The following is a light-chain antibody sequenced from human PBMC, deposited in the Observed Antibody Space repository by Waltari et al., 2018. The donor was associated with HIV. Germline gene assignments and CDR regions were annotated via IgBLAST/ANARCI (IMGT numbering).Light chain of an antibody. CDR1: QSVGNY. Sequence: EIVLTQSPATLSLSPGERATLSCRASQSVGNYLAWYQHKPGQAPRLLIYDGSNRASGVPARFSVSGSGTDFTLTISSLEPEDFAVYYCQQRSSWPQLTFGGGTK. CDR3: QQRSSWPQLT. V-gene: IGKV3-11*01. J-gene: IGKJ4*01. CDR2: DGS.